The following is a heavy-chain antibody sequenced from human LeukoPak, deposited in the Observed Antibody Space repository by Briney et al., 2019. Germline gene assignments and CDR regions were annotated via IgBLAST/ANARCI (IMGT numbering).Heavy chain of an antibody. V-gene: IGHV4-59*01. Sequence: PSETLSLTCTVSGGSISSYYWSWIRQPPGQGLEWIGYIYYSGSTNYNPSLKSRVTISVDTSKTQFSLKLSSVTAADTAVYYCARVKAAIRCSSTGCYAGRGWFDPWGQGTLVTVSS. CDR1: GGSISSYY. J-gene: IGHJ5*02. D-gene: IGHD2-2*01. CDR3: ARVKAAIRCSSTGCYAGRGWFDP. CDR2: IYYSGST.